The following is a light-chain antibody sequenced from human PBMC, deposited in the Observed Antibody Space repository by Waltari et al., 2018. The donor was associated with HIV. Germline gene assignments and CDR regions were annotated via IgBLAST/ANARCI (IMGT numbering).Light chain of an antibody. Sequence: EIVLTQSPGTLSFSPGERATLSCRASQSVSSSYLAWYQQKPGQAPRLLIYGASSRATGIPDRFSGSGSGTDFTLTISRLEPEDFAVYYCQQYGSSLGQGTKLEIK. J-gene: IGKJ2*01. CDR2: GAS. V-gene: IGKV3-20*01. CDR3: QQYGSS. CDR1: QSVSSSY.